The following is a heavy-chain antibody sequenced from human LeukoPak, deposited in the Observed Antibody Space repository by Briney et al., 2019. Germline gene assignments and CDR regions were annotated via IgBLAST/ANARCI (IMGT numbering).Heavy chain of an antibody. CDR2: TQPDGGAQ. J-gene: IGHJ4*02. Sequence: GGSLRLSCAASGFSFSSYWMSRVRQAPGKGLEWVASTQPDGGAQYYVDSVRGRFTISRDNAKNSLYLQMNSLRAADTAVYYCLRHHDLWGQGTLVTVSS. CDR1: GFSFSSYW. CDR3: LRHHDL. V-gene: IGHV3-7*01. D-gene: IGHD3-3*01.